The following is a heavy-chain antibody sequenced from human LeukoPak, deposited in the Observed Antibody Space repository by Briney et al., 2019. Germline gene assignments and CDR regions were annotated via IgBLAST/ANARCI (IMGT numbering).Heavy chain of an antibody. CDR1: GYSISSGYY. Sequence: SETLSLTCTVSGYSISSGYYWGWIRQPPGKGLEWIGSIYHSGTTYYNPSLKSRVTISVDTSKNQFSLRLSSVTAADTAVYYCARGASTIVATCSYWGQGTLVTVSS. J-gene: IGHJ4*02. D-gene: IGHD5-12*01. CDR2: IYHSGTT. V-gene: IGHV4-38-2*02. CDR3: ARGASTIVATCSY.